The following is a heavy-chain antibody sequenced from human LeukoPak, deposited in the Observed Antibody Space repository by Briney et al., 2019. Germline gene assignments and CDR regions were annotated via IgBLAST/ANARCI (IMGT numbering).Heavy chain of an antibody. CDR3: ARHASIAVGGAFDI. D-gene: IGHD6-19*01. J-gene: IGHJ3*02. Sequence: PSETLSLTCTVSGGSISSSTYYWGWIRQSPGKGLEWIATVYYSGSTYHNPSLTSRLTISVDTSKNQFSLKLSSVTAADTAVYYCARHASIAVGGAFDIWGQGTMVTVSS. CDR1: GGSISSSTYY. V-gene: IGHV4-39*01. CDR2: VYYSGST.